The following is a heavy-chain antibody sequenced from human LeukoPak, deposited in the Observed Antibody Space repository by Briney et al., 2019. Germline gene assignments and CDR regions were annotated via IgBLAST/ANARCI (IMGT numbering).Heavy chain of an antibody. V-gene: IGHV3-48*04. CDR2: ISSSGSTI. D-gene: IGHD3-22*01. CDR3: ARVRSGYYPGAFDI. Sequence: PGGSLRLSCVVSGFTFSSYNMNWVRQAPGKGLEWVSYISSSGSTIYYADSVKGRFTISRDNAKNSLYLQMNSLRAEDTAVYYCARVRSGYYPGAFDIWGQGTMVTVSS. J-gene: IGHJ3*02. CDR1: GFTFSSYN.